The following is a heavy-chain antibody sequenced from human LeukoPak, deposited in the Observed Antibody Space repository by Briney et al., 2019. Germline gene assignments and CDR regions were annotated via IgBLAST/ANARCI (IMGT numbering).Heavy chain of an antibody. J-gene: IGHJ3*01. Sequence: PSEILSLTCTVSGDSISGTYYWSWIRQPPGKGLEWIGYIYYTGTTDSNPSLKSRVTISLDTSKNQFSLNLSSVTAADTAVYYCARRWVYDKRAFDAWGQGTMVTVSS. V-gene: IGHV4-59*08. CDR1: GDSISGTYY. CDR2: IYYTGTT. CDR3: ARRWVYDKRAFDA. D-gene: IGHD3-16*01.